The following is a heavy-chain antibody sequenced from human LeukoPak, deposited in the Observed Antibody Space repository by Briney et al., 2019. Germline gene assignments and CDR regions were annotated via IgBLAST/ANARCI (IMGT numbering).Heavy chain of an antibody. Sequence: SETLSLTCTVSGASISSTTYYWGWIRQPPRKGLEWIASIYYSGSTYYNPSLKSRVTISVDTSKNQFSLKLSSVTAADTAVYYCARGRPGGYSSGYPRVPKMGWFDPWGQGTLVTVSS. CDR3: ARGRPGGYSSGYPRVPKMGWFDP. CDR2: IYYSGST. V-gene: IGHV4-39*01. J-gene: IGHJ5*02. D-gene: IGHD6-19*01. CDR1: GASISSTTYY.